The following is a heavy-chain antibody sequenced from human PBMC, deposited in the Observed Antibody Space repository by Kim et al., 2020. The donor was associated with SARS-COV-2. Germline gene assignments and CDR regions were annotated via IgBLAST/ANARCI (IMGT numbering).Heavy chain of an antibody. D-gene: IGHD2-15*01. CDR2: ISGSGGST. CDR1: GFTFSSYA. CDR3: AKAPSYCSGGSCYPSQYYYYYGMDV. Sequence: GGSLRLSCAASGFTFSSYAMSWVRQAPGKGLEWVSAISGSGGSTYYADSVKGRFTISRDNSKNTLYLQMNSLRAEDTAVYYCAKAPSYCSGGSCYPSQYYYYYGMDVWGHGTMVTVSS. J-gene: IGHJ6*02. V-gene: IGHV3-23*01.